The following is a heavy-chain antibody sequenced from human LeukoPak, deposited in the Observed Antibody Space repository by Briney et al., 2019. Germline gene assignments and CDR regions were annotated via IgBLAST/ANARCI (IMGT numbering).Heavy chain of an antibody. CDR1: GFTFGDYA. Sequence: PGGSLRLSCVASGFTFGDYAVHWVRQVPGRAPEWVSLINDDGTNTYYADSVKGRLTISRDNGKNSLFLQMDGLRTEDTALYFCARGNTTFYDVWTGYYWFGGYFDFWGQGTQVTVSS. D-gene: IGHD3-3*01. CDR2: INDDGTNT. CDR3: ARGNTTFYDVWTGYYWFGGYFDF. V-gene: IGHV3-43*02. J-gene: IGHJ4*02.